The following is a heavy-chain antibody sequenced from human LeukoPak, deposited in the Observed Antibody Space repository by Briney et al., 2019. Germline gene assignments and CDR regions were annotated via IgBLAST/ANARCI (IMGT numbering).Heavy chain of an antibody. CDR1: GFSITTGYY. D-gene: IGHD3-3*01. V-gene: IGHV4-38-2*02. CDR2: IFRIGSS. J-gene: IGHJ4*02. Sequence: SETLSLTCSVSGFSITTGYYWAWIRQPPGKGLEWIGTIFRIGSSYFNPSLKSRVTISVDTSKNQFSLKLSSVTAADTAVYYCARGGMDFWSGFDYWGQGTLVTVSS. CDR3: ARGGMDFWSGFDY.